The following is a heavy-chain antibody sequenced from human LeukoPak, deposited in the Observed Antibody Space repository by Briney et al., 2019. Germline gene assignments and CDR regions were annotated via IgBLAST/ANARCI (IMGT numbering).Heavy chain of an antibody. CDR3: ARDQSDSSGWFGDAFDI. CDR1: GGSISSYY. D-gene: IGHD6-19*01. CDR2: IYYSGST. V-gene: IGHV4-59*01. J-gene: IGHJ3*02. Sequence: SETLPLTCTVSGGSISSYYWSWIRHPPGKGLEWIGYIYYSGSTNYNPSLKSRVTISVDTSKNQFSLKLSSVTAADTAVYYCARDQSDSSGWFGDAFDIWGQGTMVTVSS.